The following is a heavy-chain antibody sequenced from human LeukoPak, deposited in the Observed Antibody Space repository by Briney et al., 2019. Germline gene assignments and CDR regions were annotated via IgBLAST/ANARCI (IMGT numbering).Heavy chain of an antibody. J-gene: IGHJ5*02. CDR2: IKVDGSEK. D-gene: IGHD6-13*01. CDR3: ARAYSSPNWFDP. CDR1: GFTFSSSW. V-gene: IGHV3-7*05. Sequence: GRSLRLSCAASGFTFSSSWMSWVRQAPGKGLEWVANIKVDGSEKYYVDSVKGRFTISRDNAKNSLYLQMNSLRAEDTAVYYCARAYSSPNWFDPWGQGTLVTVSS.